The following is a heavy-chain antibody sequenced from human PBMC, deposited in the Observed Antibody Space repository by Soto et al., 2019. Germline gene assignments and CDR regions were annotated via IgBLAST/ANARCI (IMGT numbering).Heavy chain of an antibody. CDR2: VNPSGGHT. J-gene: IGHJ4*02. D-gene: IGHD2-21*02. V-gene: IGHV1-46*01. CDR3: ARGRHVVVVTADLYY. Sequence: QVHLMQSGAEVKKPGASVKVSCKASGDTFTDYYIHWVRQATGQGLEWMGTVNPSGGHTTYAQHFLCRVTLPRDTSTSTLYMELTSLTSDETAIYYCARGRHVVVVTADLYYWGQGTLVPVSS. CDR1: GDTFTDYY.